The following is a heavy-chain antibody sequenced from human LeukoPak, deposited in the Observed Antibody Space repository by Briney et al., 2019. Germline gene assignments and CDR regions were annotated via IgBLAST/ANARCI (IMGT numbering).Heavy chain of an antibody. D-gene: IGHD2-15*01. CDR1: GGSISSYY. J-gene: IGHJ6*03. Sequence: SETLSLTCTVSGGSISSYYWSWIRQPPEKGLELIGYIYYSGSTNYNPSLKSRVTISVDTSKNQFSLKLSSVTAADTAVYYCARGASCSGGSCYSYYYYYMDVWGKGTTVTVSS. CDR2: IYYSGST. CDR3: ARGASCSGGSCYSYYYYYMDV. V-gene: IGHV4-59*01.